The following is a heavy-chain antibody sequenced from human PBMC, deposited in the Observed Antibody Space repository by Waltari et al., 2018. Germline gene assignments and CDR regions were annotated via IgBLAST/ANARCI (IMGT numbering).Heavy chain of an antibody. D-gene: IGHD3-22*01. Sequence: QVQLVESGGGVVQPGRSLRLSCAASGFTFSSYGMHWVRQAPGKGREWVAVISYDGSNKYYADSVKGRFTISRDNSKNTLYLQMNSLRAEDTAVYYCAKLTYYYDSSGPLDIWGQGTMVTVSS. V-gene: IGHV3-30*18. CDR2: ISYDGSNK. J-gene: IGHJ3*02. CDR3: AKLTYYYDSSGPLDI. CDR1: GFTFSSYG.